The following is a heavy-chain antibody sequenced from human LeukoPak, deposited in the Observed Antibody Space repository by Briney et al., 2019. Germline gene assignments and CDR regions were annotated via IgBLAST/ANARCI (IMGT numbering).Heavy chain of an antibody. V-gene: IGHV1-2*02. Sequence: ASVKVSCKASGYTFTGYYIHWVRQAPGQGLEWMGWINPNSGGTNFAQKFQGRVTMTRDTSISTAYMELNRLRSDDTAVYYCARDRAGDIVVAGPYYYYMDVWGKGTTVTVSS. CDR3: ARDRAGDIVVAGPYYYYMDV. CDR1: GYTFTGYY. D-gene: IGHD2-2*01. CDR2: INPNSGGT. J-gene: IGHJ6*03.